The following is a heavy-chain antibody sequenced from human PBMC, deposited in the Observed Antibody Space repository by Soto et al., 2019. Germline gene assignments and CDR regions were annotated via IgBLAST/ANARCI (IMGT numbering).Heavy chain of an antibody. Sequence: ASVKVSCKASGYTFTSYDINWVRQATGQGLEWMGWMNPNSGNTGYAQKFQGRVTMTRNTSISTAYMELSSLRSEDTAVYYCAKSRAMVRGYYYYGMDVWGQGTLVTVSS. CDR1: GYTFTSYD. V-gene: IGHV1-8*01. CDR3: AKSRAMVRGYYYYGMDV. J-gene: IGHJ6*02. CDR2: MNPNSGNT. D-gene: IGHD5-18*01.